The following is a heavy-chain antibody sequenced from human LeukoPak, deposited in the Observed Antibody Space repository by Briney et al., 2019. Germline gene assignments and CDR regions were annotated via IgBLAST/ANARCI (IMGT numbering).Heavy chain of an antibody. CDR1: GFSFHSYW. CDR3: AKDSDGDCSSTSCPYYFDY. Sequence: PGGSLRLSCVVSGFSFHSYWMTWVRQAPGKGLEWVANIREDGYETYHVDSVKGRFTISRDNSKNTLYLQMNSLRAEDTAVYYCAKDSDGDCSSTSCPYYFDYWGQGTLVTVSS. J-gene: IGHJ4*02. D-gene: IGHD2-2*01. CDR2: IREDGYET. V-gene: IGHV3-7*01.